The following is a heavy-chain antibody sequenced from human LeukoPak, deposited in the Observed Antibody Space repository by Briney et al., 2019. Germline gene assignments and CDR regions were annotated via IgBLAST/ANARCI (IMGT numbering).Heavy chain of an antibody. CDR2: ISGSGGAT. D-gene: IGHD6-19*01. CDR1: GFTFSSYA. J-gene: IGHJ4*02. Sequence: GGSLRLSCVASGFTFSSYAMSWVRQSPGKGLEWVSGISGSGGATYSADSVKGRFTISRDNSKNTLYLQINSLRAEDTAVYYCAKEVADLTVAVPHWVYFDYWGQGTLVTVSS. CDR3: AKEVADLTVAVPHWVYFDY. V-gene: IGHV3-23*01.